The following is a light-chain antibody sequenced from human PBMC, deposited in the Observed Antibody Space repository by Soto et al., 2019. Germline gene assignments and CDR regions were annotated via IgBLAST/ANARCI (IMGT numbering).Light chain of an antibody. CDR3: QQYNSYSPRT. J-gene: IGKJ1*01. CDR2: DAS. CDR1: QSISSW. Sequence: DTQMTQSPSTLSASVGDRVTITCRASQSISSWLAWYQQKPGKAPKLLIYDASSLESGVPSRFSGSGSGTEFTLTISSLQPDDFATYYCQQYNSYSPRTFGQGTRWIS. V-gene: IGKV1-5*01.